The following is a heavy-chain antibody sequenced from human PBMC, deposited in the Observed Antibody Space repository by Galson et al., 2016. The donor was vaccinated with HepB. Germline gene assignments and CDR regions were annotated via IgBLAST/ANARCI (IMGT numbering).Heavy chain of an antibody. CDR2: INGGNSNI. CDR1: GFTFTSHV. CDR3: ARGRGNSYYGMDV. J-gene: IGHJ6*02. V-gene: IGHV1-3*01. Sequence: SVKVSCKASGFTFTSHVMHWVRQAPGQRPEWMGWINGGNSNIRYSQKFEGRVTITRETSPTTAYMELSSLTSEDTAVYYCARGRGNSYYGMDVWGQGTTVTVSS. D-gene: IGHD4-23*01.